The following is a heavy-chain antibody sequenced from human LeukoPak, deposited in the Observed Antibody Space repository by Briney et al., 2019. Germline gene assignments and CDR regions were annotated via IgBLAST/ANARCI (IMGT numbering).Heavy chain of an antibody. CDR3: ANTHCDSSPIVWNF. CDR1: GFTFRNYG. Sequence: GGSLRLSCIASGFTFRNYGMSWVRQAPGKGLEWVSGLSDAGVRIFYSDSVKGRFTISRNNSKNTLYLQMDSLRAEDTAVYYCANTHCDSSPIVWNFWGQGTLVTVSS. CDR2: LSDAGVRI. D-gene: IGHD6-6*01. V-gene: IGHV3-23*01. J-gene: IGHJ4*02.